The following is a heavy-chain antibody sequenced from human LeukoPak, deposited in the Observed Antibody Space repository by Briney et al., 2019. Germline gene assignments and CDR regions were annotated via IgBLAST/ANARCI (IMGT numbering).Heavy chain of an antibody. Sequence: GGSLRLSCAASGFTFSSYGMHWVRQAPGKGLEWVAFIRYDGSNKYYADSVKGRFTISRDNSKNTLYLQMNSLRAEDTAVYYCAKITLPGHKYYFDYWGQGTLVTVSS. CDR1: GFTFSSYG. CDR2: IRYDGSNK. J-gene: IGHJ4*02. D-gene: IGHD2/OR15-2a*01. CDR3: AKITLPGHKYYFDY. V-gene: IGHV3-30*02.